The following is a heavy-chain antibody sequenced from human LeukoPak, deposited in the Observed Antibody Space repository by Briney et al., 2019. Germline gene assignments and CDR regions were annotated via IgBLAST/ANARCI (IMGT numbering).Heavy chain of an antibody. D-gene: IGHD2-21*02. CDR2: ISYDGASK. CDR3: ASSTYCGDDCYSFHVSYYYALDV. J-gene: IGHJ6*02. V-gene: IGHV3-30-3*01. CDR1: GFTFRKYP. Sequence: GGSLRLSCAASGFTFRKYPMRWVRQAPGKGLEWVADISYDGASKHYVDSVEGRFTISRDNSKNMLYLQMNSLSAEDTAIYFCASSTYCGDDCYSFHVSYYYALDVWGQGTTVTVSS.